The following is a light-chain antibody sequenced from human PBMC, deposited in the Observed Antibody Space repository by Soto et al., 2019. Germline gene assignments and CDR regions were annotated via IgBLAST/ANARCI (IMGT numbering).Light chain of an antibody. J-gene: IGLJ1*01. CDR1: SSSIGAGYD. Sequence: QSVLTPPPSVSGAPGQRVTISCTGSSSSIGAGYDVHWYQQRPGTAPKLLIFGNSNRPSGVPDRFSGSKSGTSASLTITGLQAEDEGDYYCQSYDSTLSDRYVFGSGTKLTVL. V-gene: IGLV1-40*01. CDR3: QSYDSTLSDRYV. CDR2: GNS.